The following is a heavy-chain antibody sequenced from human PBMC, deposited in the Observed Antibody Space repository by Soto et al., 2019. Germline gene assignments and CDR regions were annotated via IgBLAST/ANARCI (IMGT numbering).Heavy chain of an antibody. Sequence: SETLSLTCTVSGGSISSYYWSWIRQPPGKGLEWIGYIYYSGSTNYNPSLKSRVTISVDTSKNQFSLKLSSVTAADTAVYYCARHGHWSGYYGPYYYYYMDVWGKGTTVTVSS. CDR1: GGSISSYY. V-gene: IGHV4-59*08. D-gene: IGHD3-3*01. CDR2: IYYSGST. J-gene: IGHJ6*03. CDR3: ARHGHWSGYYGPYYYYYMDV.